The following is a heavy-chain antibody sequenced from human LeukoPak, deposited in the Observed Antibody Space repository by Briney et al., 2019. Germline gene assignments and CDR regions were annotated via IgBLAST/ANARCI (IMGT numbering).Heavy chain of an antibody. J-gene: IGHJ6*03. D-gene: IGHD3-10*01. CDR2: IYYSGST. CDR3: ARAGEQGVIHFKYYYMDV. CDR1: GGSISSYY. Sequence: SETLSLTCTVSGGSISSYYWSCIRQPPRKGLEWVGYIYYSGSTNYNPSLKSRVTISVATSKNQFSLKLSSVTAADTAVYYCARAGEQGVIHFKYYYMDVWGKGTTVTVSS. V-gene: IGHV4-59*01.